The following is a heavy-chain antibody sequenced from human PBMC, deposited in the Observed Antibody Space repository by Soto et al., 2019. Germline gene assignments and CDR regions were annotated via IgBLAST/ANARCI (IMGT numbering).Heavy chain of an antibody. CDR3: ARDYGKSGYDYFDP. J-gene: IGHJ5*02. V-gene: IGHV5-51*01. CDR2: IYPGDSDT. Sequence: GESLKISCKGSGYSFTNYWIAWVRQMPGKGLEWMGIIYPGDSDTRYSPSFQGQVTMTSDTSISTAYLDLSSLRPDDTAVYYCARDYGKSGYDYFDPWGQGTLVTVSS. D-gene: IGHD3-22*01. CDR1: GYSFTNYW.